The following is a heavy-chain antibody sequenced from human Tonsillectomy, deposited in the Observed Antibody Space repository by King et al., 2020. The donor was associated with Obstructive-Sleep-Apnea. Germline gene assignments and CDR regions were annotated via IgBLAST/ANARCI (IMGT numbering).Heavy chain of an antibody. CDR1: GGSISSYY. CDR3: AREEDYGDPYFDY. Sequence: VQLQESGPGLVKPSETLSLTCTVSGGSISSYYWSWIRQPPGKGLEWIGYIYYSGSTNYNPSLKSRVTISVDTSKNQFSLKLSSVTAADTAVYYCAREEDYGDPYFDYWGHGTLVTVSS. J-gene: IGHJ4*01. CDR2: IYYSGST. D-gene: IGHD4-17*01. V-gene: IGHV4-59*01.